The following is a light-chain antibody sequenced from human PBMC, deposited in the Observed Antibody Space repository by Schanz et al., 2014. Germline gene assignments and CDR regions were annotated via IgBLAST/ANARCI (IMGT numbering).Light chain of an antibody. CDR2: EVA. Sequence: QSALTQPASVSGSPGQSITISCTGTSSDVGGYNYVSWYQQHPGKAPKLVIYEVAKRPSGVPDRFSGSKSGNTASLTISGLQAEDEADHYCCSYAGTYSVVFGGGTKLTVL. J-gene: IGLJ2*01. V-gene: IGLV2-11*01. CDR3: CSYAGTYSVV. CDR1: SSDVGGYNY.